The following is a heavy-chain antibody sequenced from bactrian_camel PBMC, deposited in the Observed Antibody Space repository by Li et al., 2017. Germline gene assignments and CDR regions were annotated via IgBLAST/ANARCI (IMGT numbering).Heavy chain of an antibody. CDR3: AASRGYSSLSAMTYAY. D-gene: IGHD1*01. CDR1: GYTYNRNC. J-gene: IGHJ4*01. CDR2: IATSSGNT. Sequence: DVQLVESGGGSVLAGGSLRLSCAASGYTYNRNCMAWFRQAPGKEREGVARIATSSGNTYYADSVKGRFTISQDNAKNTVYLQMNSLKPEDTAMYYCAASRGYSSLSAMTYAYWGQGTQVTVS. V-gene: IGHV3S40*01.